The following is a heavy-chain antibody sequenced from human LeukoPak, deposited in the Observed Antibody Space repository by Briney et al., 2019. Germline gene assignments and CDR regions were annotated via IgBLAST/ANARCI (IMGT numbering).Heavy chain of an antibody. CDR1: GYTFTGYY. CDR3: ARVTSTGRTFDI. J-gene: IGHJ3*02. V-gene: IGHV1-2*02. CDR2: INPNSGGT. D-gene: IGHD4-17*01. Sequence: ASVNVSCTASGYTFTGYYMHWVRQAPGQGLEWMGWINPNSGGTNYAQKFQGRVTMTRDTSISTAYMELSRLRSDDTAVYYCARVTSTGRTFDIWGQGTMVTVSS.